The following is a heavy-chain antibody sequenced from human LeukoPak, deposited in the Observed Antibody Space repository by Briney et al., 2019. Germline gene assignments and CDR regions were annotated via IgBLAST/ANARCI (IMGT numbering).Heavy chain of an antibody. J-gene: IGHJ6*02. D-gene: IGHD4-11*01. Sequence: SETLSLTCSVSGGSISTYYWSWIRQPPGKGLEWIGYIYYSGSTNYNPSLKSRVIISVDTSKNQFSLDLTSVTAADSAVYFCARSYSNFYYGMDVWGRGTTATVSS. CDR1: GGSISTYY. CDR3: ARSYSNFYYGMDV. CDR2: IYYSGST. V-gene: IGHV4-59*01.